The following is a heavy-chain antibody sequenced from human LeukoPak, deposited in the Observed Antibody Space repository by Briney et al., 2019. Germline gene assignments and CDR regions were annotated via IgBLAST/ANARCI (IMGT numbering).Heavy chain of an antibody. CDR3: ARALDYGDYPFDY. Sequence: PSETLPLTCAVSGYSISSGYYWGWIRQPPGKGLEWIGSIYHSGSTYYNPSLKSRVTISVDTSKNQFSLKLSSVTAADTAVYYCARALDYGDYPFDYWGQGTLVTVSS. J-gene: IGHJ4*02. V-gene: IGHV4-38-2*01. CDR2: IYHSGST. D-gene: IGHD4-17*01. CDR1: GYSISSGYY.